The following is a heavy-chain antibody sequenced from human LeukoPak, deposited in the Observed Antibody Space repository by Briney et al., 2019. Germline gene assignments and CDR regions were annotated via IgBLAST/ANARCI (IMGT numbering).Heavy chain of an antibody. CDR3: ARVRFTIFGVVIMPFSFDY. V-gene: IGHV3-30*02. Sequence: GGSLRLSCAASGFTFSNYGMHWVRQAPGKGLEWVAFIRYDGRNKYYADSVNGRFTISRDDPKNSLYLQMNSLRAEDTAVYYCARVRFTIFGVVIMPFSFDYWGQGTLVTVSS. D-gene: IGHD3-3*01. CDR1: GFTFSNYG. CDR2: IRYDGRNK. J-gene: IGHJ4*02.